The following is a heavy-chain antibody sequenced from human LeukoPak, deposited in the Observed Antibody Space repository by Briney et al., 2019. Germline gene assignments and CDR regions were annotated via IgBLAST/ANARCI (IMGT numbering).Heavy chain of an antibody. CDR3: ARLEAGRSTSSSSSGPDY. V-gene: IGHV4-59*08. Sequence: SETLSLTCTVSGGSISSYYWSWIRQPPGKGLEWIGYIYYSGSTNYNPSLKSRVTISVDTSKNQFSLKLSSVTAADTAVYYCARLEAGRSTSSSSSGPDYWGQGTLVTVSS. CDR1: GGSISSYY. CDR2: IYYSGST. D-gene: IGHD6-6*01. J-gene: IGHJ4*02.